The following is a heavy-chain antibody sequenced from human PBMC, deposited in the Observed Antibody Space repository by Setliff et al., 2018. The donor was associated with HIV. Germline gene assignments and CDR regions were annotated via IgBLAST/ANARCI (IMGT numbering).Heavy chain of an antibody. V-gene: IGHV4-59*08. CDR2: IYYSGST. Sequence: SETLSLTCTVSGGSISSYYWSWIRQPPGKGLEWIGYIYYSGSTNYNPSLKSRVTISVDTSKNQFSLKLSSVTAADTAVYYCARHGPDYYDSSGYYYYYYYMDVWGKGTTGTVSS. CDR3: ARHGPDYYDSSGYYYYYYYMDV. CDR1: GGSISSYY. J-gene: IGHJ6*03. D-gene: IGHD3-22*01.